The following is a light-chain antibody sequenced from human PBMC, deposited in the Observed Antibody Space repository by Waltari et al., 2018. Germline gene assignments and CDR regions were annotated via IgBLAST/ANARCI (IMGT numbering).Light chain of an antibody. CDR2: DAS. CDR3: QERSNWVFT. Sequence: EIVLKQYPATLSLSSGERGNLSCRASQSVINYLAWYQQQPGQAPRLLIYDASNRATGIPARFSGSGSGTDFTLTISSLEPEDFAVYYCQERSNWVFTFGPGTIVDI. CDR1: QSVINY. J-gene: IGKJ3*01. V-gene: IGKV3-11*01.